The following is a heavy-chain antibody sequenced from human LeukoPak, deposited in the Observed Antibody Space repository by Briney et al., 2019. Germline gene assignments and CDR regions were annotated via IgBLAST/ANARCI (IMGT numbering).Heavy chain of an antibody. CDR1: GVSITNYY. CDR3: ARDPGGSTGAYDS. D-gene: IGHD1-1*01. V-gene: IGHV4-4*07. J-gene: IGHJ4*02. CDR2: MYSSGNT. Sequence: SETLSLTCTVSGVSITNYYWSWIRQPAGKGLEWIGRMYSSGNTNYNPSLKSRVTMSLDTSKNQFSLKLTSVTAADTAVYYCARDPGGSTGAYDSWGQGTLVTVSS.